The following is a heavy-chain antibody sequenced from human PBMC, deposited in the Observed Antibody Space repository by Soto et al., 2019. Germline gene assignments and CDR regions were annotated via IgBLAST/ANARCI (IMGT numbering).Heavy chain of an antibody. J-gene: IGHJ5*02. D-gene: IGHD3-22*01. CDR3: ANGPYVVGVVVPSNWFDP. CDR1: GFTFCSYA. Sequence: EVQLLESGGGLVQPGGSLRLSCAASGFTFCSYAMSWVRQAPGKGLEWVSAISGSGGSTYYADSVKGRFTISRDNSKNTLYLQMNILRAEDTAVYYCANGPYVVGVVVPSNWFDPWGQGPLVTVSS. CDR2: ISGSGGST. V-gene: IGHV3-23*01.